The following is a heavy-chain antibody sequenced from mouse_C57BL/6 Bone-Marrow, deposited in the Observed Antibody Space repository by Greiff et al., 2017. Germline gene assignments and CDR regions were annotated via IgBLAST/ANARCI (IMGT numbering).Heavy chain of an antibody. CDR2: INPNNGGT. Sequence: EVQLQQSGPELVKPGASVKISCKASGYTFTDYYMNWVKQSHGKSLEWIGDINPNNGGTSYNQKFKGKATLTVDKSSSTAYMELRSLTSEDSAVDYCARWGNYYAMDYWGQGTSVTVSS. V-gene: IGHV1-26*01. CDR1: GYTFTDYY. J-gene: IGHJ4*01. CDR3: ARWGNYYAMDY.